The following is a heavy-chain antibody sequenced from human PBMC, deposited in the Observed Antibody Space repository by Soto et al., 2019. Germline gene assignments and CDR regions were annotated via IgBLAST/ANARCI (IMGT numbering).Heavy chain of an antibody. CDR2: ISAYSGNT. J-gene: IGHJ5*01. V-gene: IGHV1-18*01. Sequence: QVQLVQSGVEVKKPGASVKVSCQASGYTFLSYGISWVRQAPGQGLEWVGWISAYSGNTDYAQRLQDRVTLTTDTDTSTAYMELRTMRSDDTAVYYWARNPSWGSCDSWGHGTLVTVSS. CDR3: ARNPSWGSCDS. D-gene: IGHD6-13*01. CDR1: GYTFLSYG.